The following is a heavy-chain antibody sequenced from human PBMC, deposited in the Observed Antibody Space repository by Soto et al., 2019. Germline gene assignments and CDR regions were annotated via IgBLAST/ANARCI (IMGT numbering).Heavy chain of an antibody. CDR3: ARVEGCSGGSCSYGMDV. D-gene: IGHD2-15*01. CDR1: GGSFSGYY. Sequence: PSETLSLTCAVYGGSFSGYYWSWIRQPPGKGLEWIGEINHSGSTNYNPSPKSRVTISVDTSKNQFSLKLSSVTAADTAVYYCARVEGCSGGSCSYGMDVWGQGTTVTVSS. V-gene: IGHV4-34*01. J-gene: IGHJ6*02. CDR2: INHSGST.